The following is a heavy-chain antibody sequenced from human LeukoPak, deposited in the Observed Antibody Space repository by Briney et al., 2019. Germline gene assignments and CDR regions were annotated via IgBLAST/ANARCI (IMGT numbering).Heavy chain of an antibody. V-gene: IGHV3-21*01. J-gene: IGHJ3*02. CDR3: ARGLPIVVVVAATDAFDI. CDR1: GFTFSSYS. Sequence: GGSLRLSCAASGFTFSSYSMNWVRQAPGKGLEWVSSISSSRRYIYYADSVKGRFTISRDNAKNSLYLQMNSLRAEDTAVYYCARGLPIVVVVAATDAFDIWGQGTMVTVSS. CDR2: ISSSRRYI. D-gene: IGHD2-15*01.